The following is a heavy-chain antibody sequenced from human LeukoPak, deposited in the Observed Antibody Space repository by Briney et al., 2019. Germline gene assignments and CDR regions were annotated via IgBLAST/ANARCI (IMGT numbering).Heavy chain of an antibody. CDR3: ARGDLSSQNFDY. CDR1: GGSISSYH. J-gene: IGHJ4*02. V-gene: IGHV4-59*12. Sequence: PSETLSLTCTVSGGSISSYHWSWIRQPPGKGLEWIGYIYYSGSTNYNPSLKSRVTISVDRSKNQFSLKLSSVTAADTAVYYCARGDLSSQNFDYWGQGTLVTVSS. CDR2: IYYSGST.